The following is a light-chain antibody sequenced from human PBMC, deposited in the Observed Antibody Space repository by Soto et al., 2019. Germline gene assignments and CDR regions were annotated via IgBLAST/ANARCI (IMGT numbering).Light chain of an antibody. CDR2: LGS. CDR3: QQYYNFPRT. Sequence: DIVLSPSPVSLPVTPGEPASISCRSSQSLLPSNGYNYLDWYLQKPGQSPQLPIYLGSYRASVVPDRFSGSGSGTDFTLTISCLQAEDFATYYCQQYYNFPRTFGQGTKVDIK. V-gene: IGKV2-28*01. CDR1: QSLLPSNGYNY. J-gene: IGKJ1*01.